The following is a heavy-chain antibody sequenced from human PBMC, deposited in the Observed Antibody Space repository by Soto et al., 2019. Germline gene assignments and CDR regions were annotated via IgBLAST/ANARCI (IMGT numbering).Heavy chain of an antibody. D-gene: IGHD4-17*01. CDR3: AKSEDYGDNLNGYFQH. J-gene: IGHJ1*01. Sequence: GGSLRLSCAASGFTFDDYAMHWVRQAPGKGLEWVSGISWNSGSIGYADSVKGRFTITRDNAKNSLYLQRNSLRAEDTALYYCAKSEDYGDNLNGYFQHWGQGTLVTVSS. CDR1: GFTFDDYA. CDR2: ISWNSGSI. V-gene: IGHV3-9*01.